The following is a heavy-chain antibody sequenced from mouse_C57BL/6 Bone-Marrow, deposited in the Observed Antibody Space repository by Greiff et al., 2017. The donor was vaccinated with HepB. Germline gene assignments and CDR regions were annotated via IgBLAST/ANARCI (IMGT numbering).Heavy chain of an antibody. Sequence: EVKVVESGGGLVQPGGSLKLSCAASGFTFSDYYMYWVRQTPEKRLEWVAYISNGGGSTYYPDTVKGRFTISRDNAKNTLYLQMSRLKSEDTAMYYCASPGYYYAMDYWGQGTSVTVSS. CDR2: ISNGGGST. CDR1: GFTFSDYY. D-gene: IGHD4-1*01. J-gene: IGHJ4*01. CDR3: ASPGYYYAMDY. V-gene: IGHV5-12*01.